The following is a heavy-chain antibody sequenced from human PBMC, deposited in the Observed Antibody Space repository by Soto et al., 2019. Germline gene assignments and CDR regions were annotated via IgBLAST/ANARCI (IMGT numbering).Heavy chain of an antibody. Sequence: SETLSLTCTVSGGSISSGDYYWSWIRQPPGKGLEWIGYIYYSGSTYYNPSLKSRVTISVDTPKNQFSLKLSSVTAAATAVSPGARGVLVPAAIRPYYYGIEVWGQGTTETVSS. CDR3: ARGVLVPAAIRPYYYGIEV. CDR2: IYYSGST. J-gene: IGHJ6*02. D-gene: IGHD2-2*01. V-gene: IGHV4-30-4*01. CDR1: GGSISSGDYY.